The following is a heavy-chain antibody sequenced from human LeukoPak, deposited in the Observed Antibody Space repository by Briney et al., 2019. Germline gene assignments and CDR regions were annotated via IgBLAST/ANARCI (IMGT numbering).Heavy chain of an antibody. CDR2: ISSSSSYI. CDR3: ARAYCGGDCPPTPYWYFDL. CDR1: GFTFSSYS. J-gene: IGHJ2*01. Sequence: PGGSLRLSCAASGFTFSSYSMNWVRQAPGKGLEWVSSISSSSSYIYYADSVKGRFTISRDNAKNSLYLQMNSLRAEDTAVYYCARAYCGGDCPPTPYWYFDLWGRGTLVTVSS. V-gene: IGHV3-21*04. D-gene: IGHD2-21*02.